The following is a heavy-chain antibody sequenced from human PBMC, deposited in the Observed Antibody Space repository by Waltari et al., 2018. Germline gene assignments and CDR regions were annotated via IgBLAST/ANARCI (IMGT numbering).Heavy chain of an antibody. CDR1: GFTFAPYS. CDR2: ISDTSTYI. Sequence: VQLVESGGGLVKPGGSLRLSCAASGFTFAPYSLNWVRQAPGKGLEWVSSISDTSTYIYYAVSLRGRFTTSRDNAKNSLYLQLNSLRAEDTAVYYCVRGGTGMQRVESLDYWGQGILVTVSS. J-gene: IGHJ4*02. CDR3: VRGGTGMQRVESLDY. V-gene: IGHV3-21*01. D-gene: IGHD3-9*01.